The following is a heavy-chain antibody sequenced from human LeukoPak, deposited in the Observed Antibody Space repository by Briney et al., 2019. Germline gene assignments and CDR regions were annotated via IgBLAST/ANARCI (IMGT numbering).Heavy chain of an antibody. D-gene: IGHD6-19*01. CDR2: IHYSGIT. CDR3: ARREAVAMFDP. V-gene: IGHV4-59*08. Sequence: SETLSLTCTVSGGAISGNSWSWIRQTPGKGLEWIGFIHYSGITNYNPSLKSRVTISLDTSKNQFSLKVSSVTAADTAVYYCARREAVAMFDPWGQGTLVTVSS. J-gene: IGHJ5*02. CDR1: GGAISGNS.